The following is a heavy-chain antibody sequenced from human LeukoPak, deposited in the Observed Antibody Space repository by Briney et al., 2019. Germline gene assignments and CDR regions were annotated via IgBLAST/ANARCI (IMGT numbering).Heavy chain of an antibody. V-gene: IGHV3-48*02. D-gene: IGHD6-13*01. Sequence: GGSLRLSCAASGFTFSSYSMNWVRHAPGKGLESVSYISSSSSTIYYADSVKGRFTISRDNAKNSLYLQMNSLRDEDTAVYYCARAAPYSSSFKYFQHWGQGTLVTVSS. CDR2: ISSSSSTI. CDR3: ARAAPYSSSFKYFQH. CDR1: GFTFSSYS. J-gene: IGHJ1*01.